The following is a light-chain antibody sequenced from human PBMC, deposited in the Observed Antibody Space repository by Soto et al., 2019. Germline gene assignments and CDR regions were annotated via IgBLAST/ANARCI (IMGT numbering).Light chain of an antibody. CDR2: GAS. CDR1: QSFNSYY. CDR3: QVYRASVPF. V-gene: IGKV3-20*01. Sequence: EIVLTQSPATLSLSPGERATLSCRASQSFNSYYLAWYRHKPGQPPRLLIYGASSRATGIPDRFSGSGSGTHFTLTIRRLEPEDFAVYYCQVYRASVPFFGGGPKVQIK. J-gene: IGKJ4*01.